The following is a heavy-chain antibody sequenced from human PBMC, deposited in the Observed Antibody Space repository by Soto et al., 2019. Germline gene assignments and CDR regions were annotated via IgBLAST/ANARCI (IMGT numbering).Heavy chain of an antibody. Sequence: LQLQESGPGLVKPSETLSLTCTVSGGSITRGSEFWGWLRQPPGKGLEWIGSIYYCGSTYYNPSLKSRVTRSVDTSKDQFSLKLSSVTAADTAVYYCARLFTIMEYFAYGGQGSLVAVSS. J-gene: IGHJ4*02. CDR1: GGSITRGSEF. CDR2: IYYCGST. D-gene: IGHD3-3*01. V-gene: IGHV4-39*01. CDR3: ARLFTIMEYFAY.